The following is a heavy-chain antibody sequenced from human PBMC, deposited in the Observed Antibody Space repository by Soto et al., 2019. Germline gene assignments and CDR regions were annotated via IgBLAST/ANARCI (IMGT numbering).Heavy chain of an antibody. CDR3: ARSTWGYAFDF. J-gene: IGHJ3*01. D-gene: IGHD2-2*01. Sequence: ASVKVSCXASGYTFTSYGISWVRQAPGQGLEWMGWISAYSGSTNYNPSLKSRVTISLDTSKSQFSLKLSSVTAADTAVYYCARSTWGYAFDFWGQGTMVTVSS. CDR1: GYTFTSYG. V-gene: IGHV1-18*01. CDR2: ISAYSGST.